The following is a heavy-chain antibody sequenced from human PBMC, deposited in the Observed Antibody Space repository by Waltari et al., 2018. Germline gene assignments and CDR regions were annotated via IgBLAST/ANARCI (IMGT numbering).Heavy chain of an antibody. CDR2: MYGAGTT. Sequence: EVQLVQSGGGLVQPGGSLRLSRAASGSTVSTHSLSWVRQAPGKGLEWVAVMYGAGTTYSADSVKGRFTISRDNSKNTMYLQMDTLRAEDTAVYYCARSPTGTGYLYYFDYWGQGTLVTVSS. CDR1: GSTVSTHS. V-gene: IGHV3-66*01. CDR3: ARSPTGTGYLYYFDY. J-gene: IGHJ4*02. D-gene: IGHD2-8*02.